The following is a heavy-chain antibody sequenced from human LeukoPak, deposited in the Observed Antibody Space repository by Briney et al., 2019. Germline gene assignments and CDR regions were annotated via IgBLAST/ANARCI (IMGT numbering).Heavy chain of an antibody. V-gene: IGHV3-7*01. CDR1: GFTFSSYW. D-gene: IGHD3-22*01. Sequence: GGPLRLSCAASGFTFSSYWMSWVRQAPGKGLEWVANIKQDGSEKYYVDSVKGRFTISRDNAKNSLYLQMNSLRAEDTAVYYCARGPPMTPHDAFDIWGQGTMVTVSS. J-gene: IGHJ3*02. CDR3: ARGPPMTPHDAFDI. CDR2: IKQDGSEK.